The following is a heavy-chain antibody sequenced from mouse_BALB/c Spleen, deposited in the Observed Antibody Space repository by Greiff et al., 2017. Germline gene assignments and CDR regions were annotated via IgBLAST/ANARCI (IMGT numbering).Heavy chain of an antibody. D-gene: IGHD2-4*01. Sequence: EVQGVESGGGLVQPGGSRKLSCAASGFTFSSFGMHWVRQAPEKGLEWVAYISSGSSTIYYADTVKGRFTISRDNPKNTLFLQMTSLRSEDTAMYYCATYDYAFAYWGQGTLVTVSA. CDR2: ISSGSSTI. J-gene: IGHJ3*01. V-gene: IGHV5-17*02. CDR1: GFTFSSFG. CDR3: ATYDYAFAY.